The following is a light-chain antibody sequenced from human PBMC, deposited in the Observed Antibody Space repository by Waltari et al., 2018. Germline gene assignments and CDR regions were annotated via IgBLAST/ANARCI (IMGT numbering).Light chain of an antibody. J-gene: IGLJ2*01. Sequence: QSALTQPASVSGSPGQSIPISCTGSNSDIGGYNFVSWYQQHPGKAPKLMIYDLNKRPSGVSNRFSASKSGKTASLTISGLQAEDEANYYCSSYTTSSTLVFGGGTKVTVL. CDR3: SSYTTSSTLV. V-gene: IGLV2-14*03. CDR2: DLN. CDR1: NSDIGGYNF.